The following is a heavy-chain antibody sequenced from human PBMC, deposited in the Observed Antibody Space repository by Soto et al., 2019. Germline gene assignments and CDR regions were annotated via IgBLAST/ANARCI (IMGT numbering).Heavy chain of an antibody. CDR2: INSDGSST. V-gene: IGHV3-74*01. J-gene: IGHJ4*02. CDR1: GFTFSSYW. Sequence: GGSLRLSCAASGFTFSSYWMHWVRQAPGKGLVWVSRINSDGSSTSYADSVKGRFTISRDNAKNTLYLQMNSLRAEDTAVYYCALGGYSSSFDYWGQGTLVTVSS. D-gene: IGHD6-13*01. CDR3: ALGGYSSSFDY.